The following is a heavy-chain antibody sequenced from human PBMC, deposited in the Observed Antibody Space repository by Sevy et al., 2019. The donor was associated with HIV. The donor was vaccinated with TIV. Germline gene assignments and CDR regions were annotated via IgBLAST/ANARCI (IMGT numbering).Heavy chain of an antibody. D-gene: IGHD1-1*01. CDR2: IYYSGST. Sequence: SETLSLTCTVSGGSISSYYWSWIRQPPGKGLEWIGYIYYSGSTNYNPSLKSRVTISVDTSKNQFSLKLNSVTAADTAVYYCARFGTGERWPFDYWGQGTLVTVSS. J-gene: IGHJ4*02. CDR3: ARFGTGERWPFDY. CDR1: GGSISSYY. V-gene: IGHV4-59*12.